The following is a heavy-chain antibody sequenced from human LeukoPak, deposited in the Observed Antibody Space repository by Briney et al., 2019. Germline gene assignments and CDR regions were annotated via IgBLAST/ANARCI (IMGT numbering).Heavy chain of an antibody. V-gene: IGHV4-30-4*01. CDR1: GGSISSGDYY. D-gene: IGHD3-22*01. Sequence: SETLSLTCTVSGGSISSGDYYWSWIRQPPGKGLEWIGYIYYSEMYNNPSLKSRVTISVDTSKNQFSLKFSSVTAADTAVYYCAIRGGRSGYHYIGYWGQGTLVTVSS. CDR2: IYYSEM. CDR3: AIRGGRSGYHYIGY. J-gene: IGHJ4*02.